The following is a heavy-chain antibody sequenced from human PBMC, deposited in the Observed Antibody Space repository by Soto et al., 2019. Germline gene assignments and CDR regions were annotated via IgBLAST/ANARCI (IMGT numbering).Heavy chain of an antibody. CDR3: ATPPEPYSGYGS. CDR1: GYTLTELS. Sequence: ASVKVSCKVSGYTLTELSMHWVRQAPGKGLEWMGGFDPEDGETIYAQKFQGRVTMTEDTSTDTAYMELSSLRSEDTAVYYCATPPEPYSGYGSWGQGTLVTVSS. V-gene: IGHV1-24*01. D-gene: IGHD5-12*01. J-gene: IGHJ5*02. CDR2: FDPEDGET.